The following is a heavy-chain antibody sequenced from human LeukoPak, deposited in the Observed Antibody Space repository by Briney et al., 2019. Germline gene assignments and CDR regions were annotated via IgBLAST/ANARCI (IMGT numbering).Heavy chain of an antibody. CDR3: ARDRSLWFPDYFDY. CDR1: GGSISSYY. V-gene: IGHV4-59*01. CDR2: IYYSGST. Sequence: SQTLSLTCTVSGGSISSYYWSWIRQPPGKGLEWIGYIYYSGSTNYNPSLKSRVTISVDTSKNQFSLKLSSVTAADTAVYYCARDRSLWFPDYFDYWGQGTLVTVSS. J-gene: IGHJ4*02. D-gene: IGHD2-21*01.